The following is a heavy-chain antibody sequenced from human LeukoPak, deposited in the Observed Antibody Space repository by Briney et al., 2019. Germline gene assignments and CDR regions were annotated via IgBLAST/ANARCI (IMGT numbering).Heavy chain of an antibody. CDR3: AHISSSWPDY. J-gene: IGHJ4*02. CDR1: GFXFSSYS. Sequence: GGSLRLSCAASGFXFSSYSINWVRQAPGKGLEWVSSISSSSSYIYYADSVKGRFTISRDNSKNTLYLQMNSLRAEDTAVYYCAHISSSWPDYWGQGTLVTVSS. CDR2: ISSSSSYI. V-gene: IGHV3-21*04. D-gene: IGHD6-13*01.